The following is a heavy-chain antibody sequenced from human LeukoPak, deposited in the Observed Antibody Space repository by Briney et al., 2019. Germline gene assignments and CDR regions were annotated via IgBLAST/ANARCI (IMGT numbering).Heavy chain of an antibody. CDR2: ITYDDFYK. D-gene: IGHD3-10*01. Sequence: GGSLRLSCAASGFTFRSYGMHRVRQAPGKGLEWVALITYDDFYKYYGDSVKRRFTISRDNSKNTLYLQMNSLRPEDTAVYYCAKDRISMVRSSDIDNWGQGTLVTVSS. J-gene: IGHJ4*02. CDR3: AKDRISMVRSSDIDN. V-gene: IGHV3-30*18. CDR1: GFTFRSYG.